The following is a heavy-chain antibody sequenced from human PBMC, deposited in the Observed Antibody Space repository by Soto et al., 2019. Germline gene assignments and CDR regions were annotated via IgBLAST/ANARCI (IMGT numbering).Heavy chain of an antibody. J-gene: IGHJ5*02. Sequence: EVQLVESGGGLVQPGGSLRLSCAASGFTFSSYSMNWVRQAPGKGLEWVSTISGSSSTIYYADSVKGRFTISRDNAKNSLYLQMNSLREEDTAVYYCAREGGNLNWFDPCGQGTLVTVSS. CDR3: AREGGNLNWFDP. V-gene: IGHV3-48*02. CDR1: GFTFSSYS. CDR2: ISGSSSTI. D-gene: IGHD1-26*01.